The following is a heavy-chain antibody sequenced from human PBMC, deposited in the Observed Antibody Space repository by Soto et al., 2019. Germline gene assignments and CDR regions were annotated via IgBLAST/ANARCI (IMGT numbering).Heavy chain of an antibody. V-gene: IGHV1-69*13. CDR3: ARGGCSGGSCYSGSYYYYGMDV. Sequence: GASVKVSCKASGGTFSSYAISWVRQAPGQGLEWMGGIIPIFGTANYAQKFQGRVTITADESTSTAYMELSSLRSEDTAVYYCARGGCSGGSCYSGSYYYYGMDVWGQGITVTVSS. CDR1: GGTFSSYA. D-gene: IGHD2-15*01. J-gene: IGHJ6*02. CDR2: IIPIFGTA.